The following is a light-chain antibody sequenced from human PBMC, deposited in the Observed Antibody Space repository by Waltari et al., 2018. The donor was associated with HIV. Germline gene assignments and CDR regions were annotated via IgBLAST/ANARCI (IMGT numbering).Light chain of an antibody. V-gene: IGKV3-20*01. CDR3: QQYGSSPRT. CDR1: QCVSSSY. J-gene: IGKJ1*01. Sequence: IVLTQSPGTLSLSPGERAPLPCRASQCVSSSYLAWYQQKPGQAPRLLIYGASSRATGIPDRFSGSGSGTDFTLTISRLEPEDFAVYYCQQYGSSPRTFGQGTKVEIK. CDR2: GAS.